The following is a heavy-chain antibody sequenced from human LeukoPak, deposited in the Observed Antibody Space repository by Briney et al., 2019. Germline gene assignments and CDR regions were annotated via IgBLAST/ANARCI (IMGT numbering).Heavy chain of an antibody. CDR3: ARALSYVYSSEQAAHMDV. D-gene: IGHD6-25*01. J-gene: IGHJ6*03. V-gene: IGHV4-34*01. Sequence: PSETLSLTCAVYVGSFSGYYWGWLRQPPRKGLEWIGEINHGGSTNYSTSLKSRVTISVDTSKNHFSLKLTSVTAADTAVYYCARALSYVYSSEQAAHMDVWGKGTAVTASS. CDR2: INHGGST. CDR1: VGSFSGYY.